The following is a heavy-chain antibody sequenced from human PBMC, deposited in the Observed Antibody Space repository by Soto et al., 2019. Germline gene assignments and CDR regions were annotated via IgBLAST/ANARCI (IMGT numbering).Heavy chain of an antibody. CDR2: IYYSGST. CDR3: AREGDDDRSRLYFDY. Sequence: PSETLSLTCTVSGDSISGYYWSWIRQSPGKGLEWIGQIYYSGSTNYNPSLKSRVTISLDTSNNKFSLNLSSVTAADTAVYYCAREGDDDRSRLYFDYWGQGTLVTVSS. J-gene: IGHJ4*02. CDR1: GDSISGYY. V-gene: IGHV4-59*01. D-gene: IGHD3-22*01.